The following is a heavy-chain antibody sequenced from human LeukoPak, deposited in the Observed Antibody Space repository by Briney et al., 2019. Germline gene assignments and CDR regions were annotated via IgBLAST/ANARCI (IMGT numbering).Heavy chain of an antibody. CDR3: ARERSGWPPDY. D-gene: IGHD6-19*01. Sequence: ASVKVSSKAFGYTFTSFGISWVRQAPRQGLEWMGWISAYNGNTDYAQKFQGRVTMTKDTSTSTVYMELRSLRSNDTAVYYCARERSGWPPDYWGQGTLVTVSS. CDR1: GYTFTSFG. J-gene: IGHJ4*02. CDR2: ISAYNGNT. V-gene: IGHV1-18*01.